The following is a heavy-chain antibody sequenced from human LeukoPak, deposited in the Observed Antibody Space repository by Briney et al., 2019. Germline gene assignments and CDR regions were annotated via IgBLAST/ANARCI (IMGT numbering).Heavy chain of an antibody. CDR1: GXTFSSYY. J-gene: IGHJ4*02. Sequence: PGGSLRLSCAASGXTFSSYYMSWVRQAPGKGLEWVANIKEDGSEKHYVDSVKGRFTISRDNTKKSLFLQMNSLRAEDTALYYCAREWEVPRYFDYWGRGILVIVSS. CDR2: IKEDGSEK. D-gene: IGHD1-26*01. V-gene: IGHV3-7*04. CDR3: AREWEVPRYFDY.